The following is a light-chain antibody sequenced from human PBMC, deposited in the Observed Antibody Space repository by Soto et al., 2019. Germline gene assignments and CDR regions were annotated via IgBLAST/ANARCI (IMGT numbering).Light chain of an antibody. CDR3: AAWDDSLSGQV. CDR1: SSNIGSNY. J-gene: IGLJ1*01. V-gene: IGLV1-47*01. CDR2: RDN. Sequence: VLTQPPSASGTPGQRVTISCSGSSSNIGSNYVYWYQHLPGTAPRLLIYRDNQRPSGVPDRFSGSKSGTSASLAISGLRSEDEADYYCAAWDDSLSGQVFGTGTKVTVL.